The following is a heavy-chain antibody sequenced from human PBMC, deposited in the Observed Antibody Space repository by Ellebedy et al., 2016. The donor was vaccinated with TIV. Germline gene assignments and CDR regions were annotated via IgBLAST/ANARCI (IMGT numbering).Heavy chain of an antibody. D-gene: IGHD5-12*01. V-gene: IGHV1-2*02. J-gene: IGHJ6*03. Sequence: ASVKVSXKAFGYSFTGHYLHWLRQAPGQGLEWMAWINPNSGGTKYAQRFQGRVNTTRDTSINTAYMELSRLRSDDTAVYYCATTFEDIGMFRHYYYMDVWGKGTTVIVSS. CDR3: ATTFEDIGMFRHYYYMDV. CDR1: GYSFTGHY. CDR2: INPNSGGT.